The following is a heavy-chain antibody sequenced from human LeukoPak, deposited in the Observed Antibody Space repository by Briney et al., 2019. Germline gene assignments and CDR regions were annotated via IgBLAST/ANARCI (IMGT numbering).Heavy chain of an antibody. Sequence: PGGSLRLSCAASGFTFSSYAMHWVRQAPGKGLEWVAVISYDGSNKYYADSVKGRFTISRDNSKNTLYLQMNSLRAEDTAVYYCARGWGATSHSVFDYWGQGTLVTVSS. V-gene: IGHV3-30-3*01. D-gene: IGHD1-26*01. CDR3: ARGWGATSHSVFDY. CDR2: ISYDGSNK. CDR1: GFTFSSYA. J-gene: IGHJ4*02.